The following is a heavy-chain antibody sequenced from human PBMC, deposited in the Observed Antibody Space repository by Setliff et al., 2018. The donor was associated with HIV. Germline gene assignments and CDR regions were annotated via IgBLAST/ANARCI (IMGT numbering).Heavy chain of an antibody. Sequence: PGGSLRLSCAASGFTFTSYWMIWVRQAPGKVLEWVANINQDGSEKNYVDSVKGRFTIARDNAKNSLYLQMDSLRVEDTTVYYCTRKLAPGHGMDVWGQGTTVTVSS. V-gene: IGHV3-7*01. CDR1: GFTFTSYW. J-gene: IGHJ6*02. CDR3: TRKLAPGHGMDV. CDR2: INQDGSEK. D-gene: IGHD3-3*02.